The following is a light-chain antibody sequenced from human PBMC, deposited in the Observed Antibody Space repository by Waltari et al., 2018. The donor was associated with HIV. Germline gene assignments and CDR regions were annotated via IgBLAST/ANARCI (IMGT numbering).Light chain of an antibody. Sequence: QSALTQPASVSGSPGQSITISCTGTSSDVGAYNYVSWYQHYPGTAPKLMIYEVSNRPSGVSHRFSGSKSGNTASLTISGLQADDEADYYCTSYTSSNSLVLGGGTKLTVL. CDR1: SSDVGAYNY. J-gene: IGLJ2*01. V-gene: IGLV2-14*01. CDR3: TSYTSSNSLV. CDR2: EVS.